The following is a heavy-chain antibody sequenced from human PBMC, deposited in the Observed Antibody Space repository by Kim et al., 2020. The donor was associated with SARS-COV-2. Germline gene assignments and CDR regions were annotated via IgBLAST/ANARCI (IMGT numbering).Heavy chain of an antibody. CDR1: GYTFTSYD. Sequence: ASVKVSCKASGYTFTSYDINWVRQATGQGLEWMGWMNPNSGNTGYAQKFQGRVTMTRNTSISTAYMELSSLRSEDTAVYYCARILSYCSSTSCPPEIIAARRGYYYYYMDVWGKGTTVTVSS. CDR2: MNPNSGNT. D-gene: IGHD2-2*01. CDR3: ARILSYCSSTSCPPEIIAARRGYYYYYMDV. V-gene: IGHV1-8*01. J-gene: IGHJ6*03.